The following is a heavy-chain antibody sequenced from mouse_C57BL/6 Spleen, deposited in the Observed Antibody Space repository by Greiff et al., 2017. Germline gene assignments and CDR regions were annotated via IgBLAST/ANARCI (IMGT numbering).Heavy chain of an antibody. CDR2: IHPNSGST. CDR1: GYTFTSYW. CDR3: ARCDYYGSSYAFAY. D-gene: IGHD1-1*01. J-gene: IGHJ3*01. Sequence: QVHVKQPGAELVKPGASVKLSCKASGYTFTSYWMHWVKQRPGQGLEWIGMIHPNSGSTNYNEKFKSKATLTVDKSSSTAYMQLSSLTSEDSAVYYCARCDYYGSSYAFAYWGQGTLVTVSA. V-gene: IGHV1-64*01.